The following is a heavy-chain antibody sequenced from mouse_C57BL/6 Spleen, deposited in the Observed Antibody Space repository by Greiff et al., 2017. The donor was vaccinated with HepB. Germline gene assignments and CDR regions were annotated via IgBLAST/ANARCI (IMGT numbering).Heavy chain of an antibody. CDR3: ARHYCSSSSWFAY. CDR2: ISSGSSTI. CDR1: GFTFSDYG. J-gene: IGHJ3*01. Sequence: VQLVESGGGLVKPGGSLKLSCAASGFTFSDYGMHWVRQAPEKGLEWVAYISSGSSTIYYADTVKGRFTISRDNAKNTMFLQMTSLRSEDTAMYYYARHYCSSSSWFAYWGQGTLVTVSA. D-gene: IGHD1-1*01. V-gene: IGHV5-17*01.